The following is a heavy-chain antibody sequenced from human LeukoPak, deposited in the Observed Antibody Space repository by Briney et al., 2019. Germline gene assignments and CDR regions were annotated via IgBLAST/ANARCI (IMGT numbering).Heavy chain of an antibody. CDR2: IRYDGSNK. CDR3: TTEGLGYCSSTSCYIFDY. CDR1: GFTVSSNY. V-gene: IGHV3-30*02. J-gene: IGHJ4*02. D-gene: IGHD2-2*02. Sequence: GGSLRLSCAASGFTVSSNYMSWVRQAPGKGLEWVAFIRYDGSNKYYADSVKGRFTISRDNSKNTLYLQMNSLKTEDTAVYYCTTEGLGYCSSTSCYIFDYWGQGTLVTVSS.